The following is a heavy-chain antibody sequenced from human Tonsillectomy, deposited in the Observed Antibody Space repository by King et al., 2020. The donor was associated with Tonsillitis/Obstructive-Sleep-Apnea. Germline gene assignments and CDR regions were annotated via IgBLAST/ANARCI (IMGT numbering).Heavy chain of an antibody. V-gene: IGHV4-59*01. J-gene: IGHJ6*03. CDR2: IYYSGST. D-gene: IGHD3-3*01. Sequence: QLQESGPGLVKPSETLSLTCTVSGGSITGYYWSWIRQPPGKGLAWIGNIYYSGSTNYNPSHMSRVTISVDTSKNQFSLKLSSVSAADTAVYYCARVQVTIFGVTIIGHPYYYYMDVWGKGTTVTVSS. CDR3: ARVQVTIFGVTIIGHPYYYYMDV. CDR1: GGSITGYY.